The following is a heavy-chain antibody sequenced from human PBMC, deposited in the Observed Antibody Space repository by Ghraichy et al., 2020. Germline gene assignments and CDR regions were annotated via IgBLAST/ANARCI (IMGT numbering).Heavy chain of an antibody. CDR2: INHSGST. J-gene: IGHJ4*02. V-gene: IGHV4-34*01. CDR1: GGSFSGYY. D-gene: IGHD6-19*01. CDR3: ARQYGYSSGWY. Sequence: SQTLSLTCAVYGGSFSGYYWSWIRQPPGKGLEWIGEINHSGSTNYNPSLKSRVTISVDTSKNQFSLKLSSVTAADTAVYYCARQYGYSSGWYWGQGTLVTVSS.